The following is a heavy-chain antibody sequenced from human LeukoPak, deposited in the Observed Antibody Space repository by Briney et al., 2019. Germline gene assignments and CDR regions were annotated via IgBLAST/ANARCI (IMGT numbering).Heavy chain of an antibody. V-gene: IGHV3-20*04. Sequence: GGSLRLSCAASGFIFDDYGMSWVRQAPGKGVEWVSGINWKGGSTGYADSVKGRFAISRDNAKNSLYLQMNSLRAEDTAVYYCARGTHYYDISGYDYWGQGTLVIVSS. J-gene: IGHJ4*02. CDR2: INWKGGST. CDR1: GFIFDDYG. CDR3: ARGTHYYDISGYDY. D-gene: IGHD3-22*01.